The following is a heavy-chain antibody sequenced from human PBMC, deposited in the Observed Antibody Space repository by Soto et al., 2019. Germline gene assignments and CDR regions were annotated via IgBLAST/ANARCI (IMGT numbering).Heavy chain of an antibody. Sequence: QVHLVESGGGVVQPGRSLRLSCVASGFTFSSYALHWVRQAPGKGLEWVALISNDGMNTFYADSVKGRMTVSRYKAEKTMYLQMNSLTAEDTAVYYCAKGLRFMEHWGQGTVVTVSS. V-gene: IGHV3-30-3*02. CDR1: GFTFSSYA. CDR3: AKGLRFMEH. CDR2: ISNDGMNT. J-gene: IGHJ1*01. D-gene: IGHD1-1*01.